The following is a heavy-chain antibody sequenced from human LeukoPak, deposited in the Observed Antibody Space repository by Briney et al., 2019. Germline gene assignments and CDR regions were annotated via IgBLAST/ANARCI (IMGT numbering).Heavy chain of an antibody. CDR3: TRGVGQQLIPPDY. V-gene: IGHV3-49*03. CDR1: GFTFGDYA. D-gene: IGHD6-13*01. Sequence: GGSLRLSCTASGFTFGDYAMSWFRQAPGKWLGWVGFIRSKTYGGTTGYAASVKDTFTISRDDSKSVVYLQMNSLKTEDTAFYYCTRGVGQQLIPPDYWGQGTLVTVSS. J-gene: IGHJ4*02. CDR2: IRSKTYGGTT.